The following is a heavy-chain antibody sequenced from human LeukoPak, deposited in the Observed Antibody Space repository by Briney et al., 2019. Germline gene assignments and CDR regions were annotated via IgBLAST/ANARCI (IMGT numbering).Heavy chain of an antibody. V-gene: IGHV4-4*02. D-gene: IGHD4-17*01. J-gene: IGHJ3*02. CDR1: GGSISSSNW. Sequence: PSETLSLTCAVSGGSISSSNWWSWVRQPPGKGLEWIGEIYHSGSTNYNPSLKSRVLISVDKSKNQFSLKLSSVTAADTAVYYCARAFPFDDYGDPDAFDIWGHGTMVTVSS. CDR2: IYHSGST. CDR3: ARAFPFDDYGDPDAFDI.